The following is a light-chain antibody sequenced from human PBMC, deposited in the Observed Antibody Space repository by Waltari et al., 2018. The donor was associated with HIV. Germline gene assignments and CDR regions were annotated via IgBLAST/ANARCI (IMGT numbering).Light chain of an antibody. CDR2: FDD. CDR1: SSNVGYNG. J-gene: IGLJ1*01. CDR3: AAWDDSLNGYV. Sequence: QSVLTQPPSVSEAPRPRVTISCSGSSSNVGYNGVNWYQQLPGKAPKLLIYFDDLLSSGVSDRFSGSKSGTSASLAISGLQSEDEGDYYCAAWDDSLNGYVFGTGTKVTVL. V-gene: IGLV1-36*01.